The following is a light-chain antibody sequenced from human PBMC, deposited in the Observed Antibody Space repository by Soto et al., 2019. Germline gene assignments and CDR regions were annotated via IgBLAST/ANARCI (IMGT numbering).Light chain of an antibody. V-gene: IGKV3-15*01. CDR3: QQYKNWPPWT. Sequence: EIVLTQSPATLSLSPWERATLSCMASQSVSTFLALYQHKPGQAPRLLIYGASTKATGIPARFSGSGSGTEFTLTISSLQSEDFGVYYCQQYKNWPPWTFGQGTKVDIK. CDR2: GAS. CDR1: QSVSTF. J-gene: IGKJ1*01.